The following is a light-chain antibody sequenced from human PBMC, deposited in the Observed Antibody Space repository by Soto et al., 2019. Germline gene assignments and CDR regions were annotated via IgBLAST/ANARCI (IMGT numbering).Light chain of an antibody. Sequence: DIVLTQSPLSLPVTPGEPASISCRSSQSLLHRNGYNYLDWYLQKPGQSPQLLIYLGSNRASGVPDRFSGSGSGTDFKLKISRVEAEDVGIYYCMQDLPPTLTFGGGTKVEIK. CDR1: QSLLHRNGYNY. CDR2: LGS. CDR3: MQDLPPTLT. V-gene: IGKV2-28*01. J-gene: IGKJ4*01.